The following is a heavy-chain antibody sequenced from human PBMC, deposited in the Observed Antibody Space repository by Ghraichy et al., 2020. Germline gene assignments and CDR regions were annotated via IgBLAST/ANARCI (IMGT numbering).Heavy chain of an antibody. V-gene: IGHV3-48*02. Sequence: GSLRLSCVGSGFTFSGYDMNWVRQSPGRGLEWVSHISSSGRIIFYADSVQGRFTVSRNNAQNSLSLQMNSLRDEDTATYYCARASTVVRFYYYGGLDVWGQGTTVTVSS. CDR1: GFTFSGYD. CDR3: ARASTVVRFYYYGGLDV. CDR2: ISSSGRII. J-gene: IGHJ6*02. D-gene: IGHD4-17*01.